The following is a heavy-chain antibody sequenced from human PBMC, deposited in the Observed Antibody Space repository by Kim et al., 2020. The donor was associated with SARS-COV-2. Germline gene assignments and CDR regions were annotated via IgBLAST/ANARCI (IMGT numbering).Heavy chain of an antibody. V-gene: IGHV4-34*01. CDR2: INHSGST. Sequence: SETLSLTCAVYGGSFSGYYWSWIRQPPGKGLEWIGEINHSGSTNYNPSLKSRVTISVDTSKNQFSLKLSSVTAADTAVYYCARGNRDSSGYYYEYYGMDVWGQGTTVTVSS. CDR1: GGSFSGYY. CDR3: ARGNRDSSGYYYEYYGMDV. J-gene: IGHJ6*02. D-gene: IGHD3-22*01.